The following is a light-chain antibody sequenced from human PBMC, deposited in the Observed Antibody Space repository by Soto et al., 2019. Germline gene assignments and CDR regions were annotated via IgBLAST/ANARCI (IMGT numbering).Light chain of an antibody. CDR3: TSYTSSNTWL. CDR2: EVS. Sequence: QSALTQPASVSGSPGQSITISCTGTSSDIGSYNYVSWFQQHPDKAPKLMIYEVSNRPSGVSNRFSGSKSGNTASLTISGLQAEDEADYYCTSYTSSNTWLFGGGTKVTVL. J-gene: IGLJ3*02. V-gene: IGLV2-14*01. CDR1: SSDIGSYNY.